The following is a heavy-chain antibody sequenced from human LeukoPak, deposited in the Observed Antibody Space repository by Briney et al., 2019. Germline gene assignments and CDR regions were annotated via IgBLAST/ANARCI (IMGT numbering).Heavy chain of an antibody. Sequence: SETLSLTCTVSGGSISSYYWGWIRQPPGKGLEWIGYIYYSGSTNYNPSLKSRVTISVDTSKNQFSLKLKSVTAADTAVYYCARTQEWSLPFDYWGQGTLVSVSS. V-gene: IGHV4-59*01. CDR1: GGSISSYY. D-gene: IGHD3-3*01. J-gene: IGHJ4*02. CDR3: ARTQEWSLPFDY. CDR2: IYYSGST.